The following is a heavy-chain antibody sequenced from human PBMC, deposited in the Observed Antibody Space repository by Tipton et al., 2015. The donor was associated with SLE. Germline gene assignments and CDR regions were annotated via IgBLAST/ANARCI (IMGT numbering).Heavy chain of an antibody. Sequence: RSLRLSCAASGFAFDVYAMHWVRQPPGKGLEWVSGLNWNSINIDYADSVKGRFTISRDNAKNSLYLQMNSLRAEDTALYYCVKDTLAARLGAFDFWGQGTMVTVSS. D-gene: IGHD6-6*01. J-gene: IGHJ3*01. CDR2: LNWNSINI. V-gene: IGHV3-9*01. CDR1: GFAFDVYA. CDR3: VKDTLAARLGAFDF.